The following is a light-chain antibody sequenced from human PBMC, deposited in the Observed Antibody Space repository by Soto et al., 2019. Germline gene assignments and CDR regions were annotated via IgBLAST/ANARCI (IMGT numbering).Light chain of an antibody. V-gene: IGLV2-23*02. CDR3: CSYAGSSTWV. CDR2: EVS. Sequence: QSVLTQPASVSGSPGQSITISCTGTSSDVGSYNLVSWYQQHPGKAPKLMIYEVSKRPSGVSNRFSDSKSGNTASLTVSALQAEDEADYYCCSYAGSSTWVFGGGTKLTVL. CDR1: SSDVGSYNL. J-gene: IGLJ3*02.